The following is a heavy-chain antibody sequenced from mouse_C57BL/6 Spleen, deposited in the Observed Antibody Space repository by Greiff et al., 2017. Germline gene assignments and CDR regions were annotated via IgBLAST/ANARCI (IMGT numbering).Heavy chain of an antibody. CDR3: ARSRVNYGLDY. Sequence: QVQLQQPGAELVRPGSSVKLSCKASGYTFTSYWMHWVKQRPIQGLEWIGNIDPSDSETHYNQKFKDKATLTVDKSSSTAYMQLSSLTSEDSAVYYCARSRVNYGLDYWGQGTTLTVSS. D-gene: IGHD1-1*02. CDR2: IDPSDSET. CDR1: GYTFTSYW. J-gene: IGHJ2*01. V-gene: IGHV1-52*01.